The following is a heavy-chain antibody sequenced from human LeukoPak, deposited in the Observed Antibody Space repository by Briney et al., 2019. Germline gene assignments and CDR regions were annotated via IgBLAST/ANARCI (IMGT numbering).Heavy chain of an antibody. J-gene: IGHJ4*02. CDR2: ISYDVSNK. D-gene: IGHD2-15*01. Sequence: RGSLRLSCAASRFTFSSYGMHWVRQAPGKGLERVAVISYDVSNKGYADSVKGRFTLSRDNSKTTLYLQMNSLRAEDTALYYCAKYFSTSASRNFDSWGQGILVSVSS. V-gene: IGHV3-30*18. CDR3: AKYFSTSASRNFDS. CDR1: RFTFSSYG.